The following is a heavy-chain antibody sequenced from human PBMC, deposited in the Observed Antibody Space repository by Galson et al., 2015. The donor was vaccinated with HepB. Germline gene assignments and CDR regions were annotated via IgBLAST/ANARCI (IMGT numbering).Heavy chain of an antibody. D-gene: IGHD6-13*01. J-gene: IGHJ4*02. Sequence: SVKVSCKASGYTFTSYGISWVRQAPGQGLEWMGWISAYNGNTNYAQKLQGRVTMTTDTSTGTAYMELRSLRSDDTAVYYCARGAYSSSWYYFDYWGQGTLVTVSS. CDR1: GYTFTSYG. CDR2: ISAYNGNT. CDR3: ARGAYSSSWYYFDY. V-gene: IGHV1-18*01.